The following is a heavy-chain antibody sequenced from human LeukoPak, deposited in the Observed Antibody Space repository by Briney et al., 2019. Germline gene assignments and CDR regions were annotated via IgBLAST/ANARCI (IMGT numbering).Heavy chain of an antibody. D-gene: IGHD5-18*01. V-gene: IGHV4-34*01. CDR3: ARGRRGYSYGYGGIDP. CDR1: GGSFSGYY. CDR2: INHSGST. Sequence: SETLSLTCAVYGGSFSGYYWSWIRQPPGKGLEWIGEINHSGSTNYNPSLKSRVTISVDTSKNQFSLKLSSVTAADTAVYYCARGRRGYSYGYGGIDPWGQGTLVTVSS. J-gene: IGHJ5*02.